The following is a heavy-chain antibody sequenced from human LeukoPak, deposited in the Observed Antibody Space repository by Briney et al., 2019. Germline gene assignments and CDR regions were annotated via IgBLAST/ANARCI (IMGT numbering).Heavy chain of an antibody. D-gene: IGHD1-26*01. CDR3: ATHDTTVGVF. CDR2: VGGTNVDT. Sequence: GESLRLSCGASGFSFSRNAMNWLRQTPGKGLEWVSGVGGTNVDTSYAESVKGRFTISRDNSRNTAYLVMNNLRAEDTAVYYCATHDTTVGVFWGQGTLVTVSS. CDR1: GFSFSRNA. V-gene: IGHV3-23*01. J-gene: IGHJ4*02.